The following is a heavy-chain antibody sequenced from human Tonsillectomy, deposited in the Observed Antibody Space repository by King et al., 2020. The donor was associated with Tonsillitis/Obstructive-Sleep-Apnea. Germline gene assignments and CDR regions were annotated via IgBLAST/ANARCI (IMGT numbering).Heavy chain of an antibody. V-gene: IGHV7-4-1*02. D-gene: IGHD5-18*01. CDR1: GYTFTSYA. J-gene: IGHJ6*03. CDR3: ARVYVDTALRVDYYYMDV. CDR2: INTNTGNP. Sequence: VQLVESGSELKKPGASVKVSCKASGYTFTSYAMNWVRQAPGQGLEWMGWINTNTGNPTYAQGFTGRFVFSLDTSDSTAYLQISSLKAEDTAVYYCARVYVDTALRVDYYYMDVWGKGTTVTVSS.